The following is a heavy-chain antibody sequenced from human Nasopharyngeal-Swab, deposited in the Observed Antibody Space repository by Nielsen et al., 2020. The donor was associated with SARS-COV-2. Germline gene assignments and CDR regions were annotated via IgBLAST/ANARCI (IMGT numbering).Heavy chain of an antibody. Sequence: WSRQPTGEGLEWIGSIYYSGSTYYNPSLKSRVTISVDTSKNQFSLKLSSVTAADTAVYYCARVPRDHYYYGMDVWGQGTTVTVSS. CDR2: IYYSGST. CDR3: ARVPRDHYYYGMDV. D-gene: IGHD5-24*01. V-gene: IGHV4-39*07. J-gene: IGHJ6*02.